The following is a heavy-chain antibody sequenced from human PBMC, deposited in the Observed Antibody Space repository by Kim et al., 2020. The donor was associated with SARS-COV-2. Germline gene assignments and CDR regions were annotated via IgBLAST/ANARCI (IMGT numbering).Heavy chain of an antibody. D-gene: IGHD6-19*01. V-gene: IGHV1-3*01. CDR2: INAGNGNT. J-gene: IGHJ4*02. CDR1: GYTFTSYA. Sequence: ASVKVSCKASGYTFTSYAMHWVRQAPGQRLEWMGWINAGNGNTKYSQKFQGRVTITRDTSASTAYMELSSLRSEDTAVYYCARGSGWYLALGPNYWGQGTLVTVSS. CDR3: ARGSGWYLALGPNY.